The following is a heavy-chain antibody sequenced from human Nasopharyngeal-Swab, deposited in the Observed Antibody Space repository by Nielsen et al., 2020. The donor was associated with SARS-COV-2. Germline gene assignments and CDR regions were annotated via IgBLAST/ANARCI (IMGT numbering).Heavy chain of an antibody. CDR2: IYSGGSST. D-gene: IGHD3-3*01. V-gene: IGHV3-23*03. Sequence: GESLKISCAASGFTFSSYAMSWVRQAPGKGLEWVSVIYSGGSSTYYADSVKGRFTISRDNSKNTLYLQMNSLRAEDTAVYYCAKVTIFDGMDVWGQGTLVTVSS. CDR3: AKVTIFDGMDV. CDR1: GFTFSSYA. J-gene: IGHJ6*02.